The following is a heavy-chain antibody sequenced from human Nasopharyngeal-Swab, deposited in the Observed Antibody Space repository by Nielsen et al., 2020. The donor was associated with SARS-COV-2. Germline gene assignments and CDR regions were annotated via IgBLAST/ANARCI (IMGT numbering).Heavy chain of an antibody. D-gene: IGHD5-18*01. J-gene: IGHJ4*02. Sequence: GESLKISCAASGFTFSSYGMHWVRQAPGKGLEWVAVISYDGSNKNYADSVKGRFTISRDNSKNTLYLQMNSLRAEDTAMYYCAKDRQLWTNDFDYWGQGTLVTVSS. CDR1: GFTFSSYG. CDR2: ISYDGSNK. V-gene: IGHV3-30*18. CDR3: AKDRQLWTNDFDY.